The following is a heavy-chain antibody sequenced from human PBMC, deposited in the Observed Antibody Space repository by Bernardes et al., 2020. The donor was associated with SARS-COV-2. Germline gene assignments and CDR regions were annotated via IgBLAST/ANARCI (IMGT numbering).Heavy chain of an antibody. CDR1: GGSISSSSYY. J-gene: IGHJ6*03. D-gene: IGHD1-1*01. Sequence: SETLSLTCTVSGGSISSSSYYWGWIRQPPGKGLEWIGSIYYSGSTYYNPSLKSRVTISVDTSKNQFSLKLSSVTAADTAVYYCARVLGWERRRRNYYYYYMDVWGKGTTVTVSS. CDR3: ARVLGWERRRRNYYYYYMDV. CDR2: IYYSGST. V-gene: IGHV4-39*07.